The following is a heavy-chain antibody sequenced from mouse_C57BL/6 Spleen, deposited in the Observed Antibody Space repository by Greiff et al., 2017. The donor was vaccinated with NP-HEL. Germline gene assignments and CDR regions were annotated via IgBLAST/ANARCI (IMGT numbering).Heavy chain of an antibody. V-gene: IGHV1-50*01. Sequence: VQLQQSGAELVKPGASVKLSCKASGYTFTSYWMQWVKQRPGQGLEWIGEIDPSDSYTNYNQKFKGKATLTVDTSSSTAYMQLSSLTSEDSAVYYCARGGITTVVEDYWGQGTTLTVSS. CDR2: IDPSDSYT. D-gene: IGHD1-1*01. CDR1: GYTFTSYW. J-gene: IGHJ2*01. CDR3: ARGGITTVVEDY.